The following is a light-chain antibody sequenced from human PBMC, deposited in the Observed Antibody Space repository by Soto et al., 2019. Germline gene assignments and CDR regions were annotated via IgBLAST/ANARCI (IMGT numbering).Light chain of an antibody. CDR2: GNS. J-gene: IGLJ2*01. CDR3: QSYDSSLHVV. V-gene: IGLV1-40*01. Sequence: QLVLTQPPSESGAPGQRVTISCTGSSSNIGAGYDVHWYQQLPGTAPKLLIYGNSNRPSGVPDRFSGSKSGTSASLAITGLQAEDEADYYCQSYDSSLHVVFGGGTKLTVL. CDR1: SSNIGAGYD.